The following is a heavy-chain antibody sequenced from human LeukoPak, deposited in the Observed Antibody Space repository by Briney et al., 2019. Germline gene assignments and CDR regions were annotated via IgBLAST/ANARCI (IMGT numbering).Heavy chain of an antibody. V-gene: IGHV4-4*07. J-gene: IGHJ3*02. CDR1: GGSISSYY. Sequence: PSETLSLTCTVSGGSISSYYWSWIRQPAGKGLEWIGRIYTSGSTNYNPSLKSRVTMSVDTSKNQFSLKLSPVTAADTAVYYCARDYYDSSGLGAFDIWGQGTMVTVSS. CDR2: IYTSGST. CDR3: ARDYYDSSGLGAFDI. D-gene: IGHD3-22*01.